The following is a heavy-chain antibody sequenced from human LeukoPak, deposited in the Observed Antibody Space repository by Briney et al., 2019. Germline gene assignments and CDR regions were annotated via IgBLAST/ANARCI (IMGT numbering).Heavy chain of an antibody. CDR3: ARHYDILTGYPPFDY. V-gene: IGHV4-4*07. CDR1: GGSISSYY. CDR2: IYTSGST. J-gene: IGHJ4*02. D-gene: IGHD3-9*01. Sequence: NPSETLSLTCTVSGGSISSYYWSWIRQPAGKGLEWIERIYTSGSTNYNPSLKSRVTMSVDTSKNQFSLKLSSVTAADTAVYYCARHYDILTGYPPFDYWGQGTLVTVSS.